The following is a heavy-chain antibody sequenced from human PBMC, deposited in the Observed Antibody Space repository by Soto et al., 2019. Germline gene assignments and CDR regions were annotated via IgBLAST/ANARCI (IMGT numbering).Heavy chain of an antibody. CDR3: ARDWYYYDTSDHFSADAFDI. Sequence: EVQLVESGGGLVQPGGSLRLSCAASGFTSSSYWMHWVRQAPGKGLVWVSRISNDGTSTNYADYVKGRFTISRDNAKNTVYLEMNSLRAEDTAVYYCARDWYYYDTSDHFSADAFDIWGQGTTVTVSS. V-gene: IGHV3-74*01. J-gene: IGHJ3*02. D-gene: IGHD3-22*01. CDR1: GFTSSSYW. CDR2: ISNDGTST.